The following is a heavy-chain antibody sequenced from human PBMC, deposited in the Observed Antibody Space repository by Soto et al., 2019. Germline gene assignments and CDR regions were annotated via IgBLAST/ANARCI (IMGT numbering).Heavy chain of an antibody. Sequence: GSLRLSCAASGFTFSGSAMHWVRQASGKGLEWVGRIRSKANSYATAYAASVKGRFTISRDDSKNTAYLQMNSLKTEDTAVYYCTRMGDSHAFDIWGQGTMVTVS. CDR1: GFTFSGSA. V-gene: IGHV3-73*01. J-gene: IGHJ3*02. D-gene: IGHD3-22*01. CDR2: IRSKANSYAT. CDR3: TRMGDSHAFDI.